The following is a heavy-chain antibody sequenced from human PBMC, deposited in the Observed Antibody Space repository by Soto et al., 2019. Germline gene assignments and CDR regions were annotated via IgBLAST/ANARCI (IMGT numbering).Heavy chain of an antibody. CDR2: IDGTSTFS. Sequence: GGSLRLSCVASGFTFSNNDMTWVRQAPGKGLEWVSTIDGTSTFSNYADSVEGRFTISRDNSRNTVYLQMNSLRADDTAVYYCAKNSGWFTDWGQGTLVTVSS. V-gene: IGHV3-23*05. D-gene: IGHD6-19*01. CDR3: AKNSGWFTD. CDR1: GFTFSNND. J-gene: IGHJ4*02.